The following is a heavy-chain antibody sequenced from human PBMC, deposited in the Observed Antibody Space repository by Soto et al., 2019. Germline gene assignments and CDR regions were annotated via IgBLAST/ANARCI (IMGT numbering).Heavy chain of an antibody. CDR1: GGSISSYY. J-gene: IGHJ5*02. Sequence: SETLSLTCTVSGGSISSYYWSWIRQPPGKGLEWIGYIYYSGNTNYNPSLKSRVTISVDTSKNQFSLKLSSVTAADTAVYYCARAGVGDYSHWFDPWGQGTLVTVSS. V-gene: IGHV4-59*01. CDR2: IYYSGNT. D-gene: IGHD4-4*01. CDR3: ARAGVGDYSHWFDP.